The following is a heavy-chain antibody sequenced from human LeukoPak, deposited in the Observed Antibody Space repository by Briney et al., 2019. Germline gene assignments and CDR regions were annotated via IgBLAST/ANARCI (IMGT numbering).Heavy chain of an antibody. D-gene: IGHD2-21*02. CDR1: GFTVSSNY. V-gene: IGHV3-66*01. J-gene: IGHJ4*02. CDR2: IYSSGST. CDR3: ARAYCGGDCYFPYYFDY. Sequence: GGSLRLSCAASGFTVSSNYMSWVRQAPGKGLEWVSVIYSSGSTYYADSVKGRFTISRDNSKNTLYLQMNSLRAEDTAVYYCARAYCGGDCYFPYYFDYWGQGTLVTVSS.